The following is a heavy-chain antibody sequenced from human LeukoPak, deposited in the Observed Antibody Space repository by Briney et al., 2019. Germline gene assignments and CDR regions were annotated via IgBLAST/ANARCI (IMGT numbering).Heavy chain of an antibody. V-gene: IGHV1-8*03. CDR1: GYTFTSYD. Sequence: GSSVKVSCKASGYTFTSYDINWVRQATGQGLEWMGWMNPNSGNTGYAQKFQGRVTITRNTSISTAYMELSSLRSEDTAVYYCARGGSFWSGYYGSWDMDVWGKGTTVTVSS. CDR2: MNPNSGNT. D-gene: IGHD3-3*01. CDR3: ARGGSFWSGYYGSWDMDV. J-gene: IGHJ6*03.